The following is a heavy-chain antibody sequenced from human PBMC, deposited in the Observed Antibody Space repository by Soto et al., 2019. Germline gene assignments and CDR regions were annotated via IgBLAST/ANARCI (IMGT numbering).Heavy chain of an antibody. CDR2: INPNNGGT. J-gene: IGHJ4*02. CDR3: ARMYYDFWTGYYVTFVH. V-gene: IGHV1-2*02. Sequence: QVQLVQSGAEVKKPGASVKVSCRASGYKFTGHHIPWVRQAPGQGLEWMGWINPNNGGTNSAQKFLGRVPLPRDTSISSAYMELSGLTSDDSAGYYCARMYYDFWTGYYVTFVHWGQGTLVTVSS. CDR1: GYKFTGHH. D-gene: IGHD3-3*01.